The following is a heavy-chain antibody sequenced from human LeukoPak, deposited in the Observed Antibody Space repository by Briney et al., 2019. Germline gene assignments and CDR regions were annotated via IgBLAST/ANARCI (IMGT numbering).Heavy chain of an antibody. CDR2: IYSGGST. CDR1: GFTVSSNY. D-gene: IGHD3-10*01. Sequence: PGGSLRLSCAASGFTVSSNYMSWVRQAPGKGLEWVSVIYSGGSTYYADSVKGRFTISRDNSKNTLYLQMNSLRAEDTAVYYCARSQSYYYGSGTPGPFDPWGQGTLVTVSS. J-gene: IGHJ5*02. V-gene: IGHV3-66*01. CDR3: ARSQSYYYGSGTPGPFDP.